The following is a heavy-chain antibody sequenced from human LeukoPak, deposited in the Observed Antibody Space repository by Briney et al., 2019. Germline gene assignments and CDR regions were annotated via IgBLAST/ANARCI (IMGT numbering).Heavy chain of an antibody. CDR2: ISAYNGNT. V-gene: IGHV1-18*01. D-gene: IGHD5-24*01. Sequence: ASVKVSCKASGYTFTSYGISWVRQAPGQGLELMGWISAYNGNTNYAQKLQGRVTMTTDTSTRTAYMELRSLRSDDTAVYSCAVDGYNFPSSFDYWGQGTLVTVSS. J-gene: IGHJ4*02. CDR1: GYTFTSYG. CDR3: AVDGYNFPSSFDY.